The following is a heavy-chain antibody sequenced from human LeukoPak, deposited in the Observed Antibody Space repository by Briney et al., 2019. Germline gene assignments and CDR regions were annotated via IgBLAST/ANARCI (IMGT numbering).Heavy chain of an antibody. Sequence: GRSLRLSCAASGFTFSSYGMHWVRQAPGKGLEWVAVISYDGSNKYYADSVKGRFTISRDNSKNTLYLQMNSLRAEDTAVYYCAKESYYYSSGYYPSPSYYWGPGTLVTVST. CDR3: AKESYYYSSGYYPSPSYY. J-gene: IGHJ4*01. V-gene: IGHV3-30*18. CDR1: GFTFSSYG. D-gene: IGHD3-22*01. CDR2: ISYDGSNK.